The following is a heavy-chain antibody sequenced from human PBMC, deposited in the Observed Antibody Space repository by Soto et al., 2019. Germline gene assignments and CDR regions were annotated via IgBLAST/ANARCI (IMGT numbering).Heavy chain of an antibody. CDR2: ISSSSSYI. D-gene: IGHD2-15*01. CDR3: ARERPCSGGSCYSGAFDI. V-gene: IGHV3-21*01. CDR1: GFTFSSYS. Sequence: GGSLRLSCAASGFTFSSYSMNWVRQAPGKGLEWVSSISSSSSYIYYADSVKGRFTISRDNAKNSLYLQMNSLRAEDTAVYYCARERPCSGGSCYSGAFDIWGQGTMVTVSS. J-gene: IGHJ3*02.